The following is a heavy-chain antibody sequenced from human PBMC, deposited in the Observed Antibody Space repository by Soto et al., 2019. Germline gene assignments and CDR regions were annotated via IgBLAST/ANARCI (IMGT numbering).Heavy chain of an antibody. CDR1: GGTFSSYA. J-gene: IGHJ5*02. D-gene: IGHD3-3*01. V-gene: IGHV1-69*01. CDR3: ARARITIFGVVILAASGFDP. CDR2: IIPIFGTA. Sequence: QVQLAQSGAEVKKPGSSVKVSCKASGGTFSSYAISWVRQAPGQGLEWMGGIIPIFGTANYAQKFQGRVTITADESTSTAYMELSSLRSEDTAVYYCARARITIFGVVILAASGFDPWGQGTLVTVSS.